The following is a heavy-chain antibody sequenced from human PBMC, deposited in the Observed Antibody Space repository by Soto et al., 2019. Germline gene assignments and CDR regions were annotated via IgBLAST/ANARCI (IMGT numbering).Heavy chain of an antibody. V-gene: IGHV1-69*01. CDR2: IIPIFGTA. D-gene: IGHD3-22*01. J-gene: IGHJ6*02. CDR3: ARGSTYYDSSGDYYYGMDV. Sequence: QVQLVQSGAEVQKPGSSVKVSCKASGGTFSSYAISWVRQAPGQGLEWMGGIIPIFGTANYAQKFQGRVTITADESTSTAYMELSSLRSEDTAVYYCARGSTYYDSSGDYYYGMDVWGQGTTVTVSS. CDR1: GGTFSSYA.